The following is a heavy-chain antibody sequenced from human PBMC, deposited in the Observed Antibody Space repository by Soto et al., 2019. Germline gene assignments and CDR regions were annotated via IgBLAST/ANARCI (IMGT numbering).Heavy chain of an antibody. J-gene: IGHJ5*02. CDR1: GYNFLTYG. D-gene: IGHD3-10*01. Sequence: ASVKVSCKASGYNFLTYGISWLRQAPGRGLEWMGWISTENTHRNYAQNFQERVTMTTDTSTNTAYMELRRLRSDDTAIYYCARDRPGISVIRAVKTYNYFDPWGQGTLVTVSS. CDR3: ARDRPGISVIRAVKTYNYFDP. V-gene: IGHV1-18*01. CDR2: ISTENTHR.